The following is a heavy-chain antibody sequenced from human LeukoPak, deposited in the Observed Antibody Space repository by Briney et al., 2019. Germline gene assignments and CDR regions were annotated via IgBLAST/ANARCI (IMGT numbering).Heavy chain of an antibody. CDR3: ARVGDGLNDAFDI. CDR2: INPNSGGT. J-gene: IGHJ3*02. CDR1: GYTFTGYY. V-gene: IGHV1-2*06. D-gene: IGHD5-24*01. Sequence: ASVNVSCMPSGYTFTGYYMNWVRQAPGQGREWMERINPNSGGTNYAHKFQDRVTMTRDTSISTAYMELSRLRSDDTAVYYCARVGDGLNDAFDIWGQGTMVTVSS.